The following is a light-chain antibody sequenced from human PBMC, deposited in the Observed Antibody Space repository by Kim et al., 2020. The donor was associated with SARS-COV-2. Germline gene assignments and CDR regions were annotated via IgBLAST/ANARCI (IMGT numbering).Light chain of an antibody. CDR1: SLRSYY. Sequence: SSELTQDPAVSVALGQTVRITCQGDSLRSYYATWYQQKPAQAPILVISGKNNRPSGIPDRFSCSSSGNTASLTITGTQAGDEADYYCNSRDSNTNVLFGG. J-gene: IGLJ2*01. V-gene: IGLV3-19*01. CDR3: NSRDSNTNVL. CDR2: GKN.